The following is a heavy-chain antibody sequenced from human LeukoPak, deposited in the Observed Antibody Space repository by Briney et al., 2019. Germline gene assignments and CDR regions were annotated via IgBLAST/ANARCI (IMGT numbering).Heavy chain of an antibody. CDR1: HDSVTSES. Sequence: SETLSLTCTVSHDSVTSESWSWIRQPPGKALEWLGYIYHAGSTKYNPSLKSRVTISIDKSRNQFSLELTSVTAADTAVYYCARDSSSWYDWYFDLWGRGTLVTVSS. D-gene: IGHD6-13*01. CDR2: IYHAGST. V-gene: IGHV4-59*02. CDR3: ARDSSSWYDWYFDL. J-gene: IGHJ2*01.